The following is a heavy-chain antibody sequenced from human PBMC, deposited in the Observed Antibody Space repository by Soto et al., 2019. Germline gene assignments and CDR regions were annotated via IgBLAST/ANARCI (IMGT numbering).Heavy chain of an antibody. Sequence: GGSLRLSCAASGFTFSIHWMHWVRQAPGKGLVWVSRINGDGTSTGYADSVKGRFTISRDNAKNMLYLQMNSLRAEDTAVYYCARDLGGPDYWGRGTSVTVSS. V-gene: IGHV3-74*01. J-gene: IGHJ4*02. CDR3: ARDLGGPDY. CDR2: INGDGTST. D-gene: IGHD3-16*01. CDR1: GFTFSIHW.